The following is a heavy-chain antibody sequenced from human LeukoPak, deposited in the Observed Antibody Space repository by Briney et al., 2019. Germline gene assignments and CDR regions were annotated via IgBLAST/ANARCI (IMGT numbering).Heavy chain of an antibody. Sequence: PSETLSLTCTVSGGSISSSSYYWGWIRQPPGKGLEWIGSIYYSGSTYYNPSLKSRVTISVDTSKNQFSLKLSSVTAADTAVYYCARAVGYCSGGSCYSYYYYMDVWGKGTTVTVSS. J-gene: IGHJ6*03. D-gene: IGHD2-15*01. CDR2: IYYSGST. V-gene: IGHV4-39*07. CDR1: GGSISSSSYY. CDR3: ARAVGYCSGGSCYSYYYYMDV.